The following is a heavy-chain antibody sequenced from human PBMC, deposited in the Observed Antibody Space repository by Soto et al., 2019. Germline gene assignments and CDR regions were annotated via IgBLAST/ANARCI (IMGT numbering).Heavy chain of an antibody. CDR1: GFTFGSYS. D-gene: IGHD2-21*01. CDR2: ISGSGGAT. J-gene: IGHJ3*02. Sequence: GGSLRLSCAASGFTFGSYSMNWVRQAPGKGLEWVSIISGSGGATFYADSVKGRFTISRDNSKKSVFLQMDSLRADDTALYYCAKVTDCGSSRCDDGIDIWGHGTMVPVSS. CDR3: AKVTDCGSSRCDDGIDI. V-gene: IGHV3-23*01.